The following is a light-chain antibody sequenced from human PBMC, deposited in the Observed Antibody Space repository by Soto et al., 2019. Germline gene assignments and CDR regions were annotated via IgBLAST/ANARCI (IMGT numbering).Light chain of an antibody. V-gene: IGKV4-1*01. CDR1: QSVLYSSNNKKY. CDR3: QQYYSTPRT. J-gene: IGKJ1*01. CDR2: WAS. Sequence: DIVLTQSPDSLAVSLGERATINCKSSQSVLYSSNNKKYLAWYQQKPGQPPKLLIYWASTRESVVPDRFSGSGSGKDVNLTISSLQAEDGAVYYCQQYYSTPRTFGQGTKVEIK.